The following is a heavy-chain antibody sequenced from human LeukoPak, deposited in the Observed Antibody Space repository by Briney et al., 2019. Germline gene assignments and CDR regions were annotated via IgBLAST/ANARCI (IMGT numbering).Heavy chain of an antibody. V-gene: IGHV1-2*02. CDR3: ARVWGRIQLLAAFYMDV. J-gene: IGHJ6*03. CDR1: GYTFTDYY. Sequence: ASVKVSCKASGYTFTDYYMHWVRQAPGQGLEWMGWINPNSGGTNYAQKFQGRVTMTRDTSISTAYMELRSLRSDDTAVYYCARVWGRIQLLAAFYMDVWGKGTTVTVSS. D-gene: IGHD5-18*01. CDR2: INPNSGGT.